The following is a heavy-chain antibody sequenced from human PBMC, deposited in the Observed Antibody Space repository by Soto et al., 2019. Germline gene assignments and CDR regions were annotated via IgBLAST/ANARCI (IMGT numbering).Heavy chain of an antibody. CDR3: AASCVGCGGFNYYGMDV. V-gene: IGHV4-31*03. CDR1: GGSISSGGYY. CDR2: IYYSGST. D-gene: IGHD2-21*01. J-gene: IGHJ6*02. Sequence: QVQLQESGPGLVKPSQTLSLTCTVSGGSISSGGYYWSWIRQHPGKGLEWIGDIYYSGSTYYNPSLKSRVTIPVDTSKNQFSLKLSSVTAADTAVYYCAASCVGCGGFNYYGMDVWGQGTTVTVSS.